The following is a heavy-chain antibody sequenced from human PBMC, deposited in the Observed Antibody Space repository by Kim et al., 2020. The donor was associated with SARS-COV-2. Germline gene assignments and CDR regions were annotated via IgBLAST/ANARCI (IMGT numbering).Heavy chain of an antibody. Sequence: SETLSLTCAVYGGSFSGYYWSWVRQPPGKGLECIGEIAPSGTTSYNPSLQSRVTISIDTSKKQLSLKLNSVTAADTAVYYCARVWDVWGQGTSVTVSS. CDR2: IAPSGTT. CDR3: ARVWDV. V-gene: IGHV4-34*01. J-gene: IGHJ6*02. CDR1: GGSFSGYY.